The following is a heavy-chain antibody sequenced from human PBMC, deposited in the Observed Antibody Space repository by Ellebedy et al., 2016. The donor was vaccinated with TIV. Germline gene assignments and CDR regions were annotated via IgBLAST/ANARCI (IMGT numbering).Heavy chain of an antibody. D-gene: IGHD4-11*01. CDR1: GLTVSSNY. Sequence: GGSLRLSCAASGLTVSSNYMSWVRQAPGKGLEWVSILYSGGNTYCADSVQGRFTISRDNSKNTLYLQMNSLRVEDTAVYYCARDGTVTTPTYFGYWGQGTLVTVSS. V-gene: IGHV3-66*01. CDR3: ARDGTVTTPTYFGY. CDR2: LYSGGNT. J-gene: IGHJ4*02.